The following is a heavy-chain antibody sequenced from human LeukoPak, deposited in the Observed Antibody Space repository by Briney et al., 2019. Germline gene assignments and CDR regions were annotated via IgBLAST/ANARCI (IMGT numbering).Heavy chain of an antibody. Sequence: GGSLRLSCAASGFTFSNAWMNWVRQAPGKGLEWVGRIKSKTDGGTTDYAAPVKGRFTTSRDDSKNTLYLQMNSLKTEDTAVYYCSTTYYYDSSEGYWGQGTLVTVSS. V-gene: IGHV3-15*07. J-gene: IGHJ4*02. CDR3: STTYYYDSSEGY. CDR2: IKSKTDGGTT. CDR1: GFTFSNAW. D-gene: IGHD3-22*01.